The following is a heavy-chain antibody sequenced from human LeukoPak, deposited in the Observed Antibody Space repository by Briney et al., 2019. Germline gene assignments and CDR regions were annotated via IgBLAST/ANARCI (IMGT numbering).Heavy chain of an antibody. CDR2: ISYDGSNK. J-gene: IGHJ4*02. CDR1: GFTFSSYA. D-gene: IGHD3-10*01. CDR3: ATEPILWFGGSDY. V-gene: IGHV3-30-3*01. Sequence: GGSLRLSCAASGFTFSSYAMHWVRQAPGKGLEWVAVISYDGSNKYYADSVKGRFTNSRDNSKNTLYLQMNSLRAEDTAVYYCATEPILWFGGSDYWGQGTLVTVSS.